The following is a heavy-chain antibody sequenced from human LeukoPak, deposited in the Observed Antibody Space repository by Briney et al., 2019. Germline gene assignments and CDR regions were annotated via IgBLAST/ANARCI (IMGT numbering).Heavy chain of an antibody. V-gene: IGHV1-2*02. CDR3: ARDLIRMIFGVVSWFDP. J-gene: IGHJ5*02. CDR2: INPNSGGT. Sequence: ASVKVSCKASGYTFTGYYMHWVRQAPGQGLEWMGWINPNSGGTNYAQKFQGRVTMTRDTSISTAYMELSRLRSDDTAVYYCARDLIRMIFGVVSWFDPWGQGTLVTVSS. D-gene: IGHD3/OR15-3a*01. CDR1: GYTFTGYY.